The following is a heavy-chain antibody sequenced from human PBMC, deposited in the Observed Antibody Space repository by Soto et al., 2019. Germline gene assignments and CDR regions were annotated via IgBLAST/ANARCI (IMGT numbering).Heavy chain of an antibody. Sequence: SQTLSLTCAISGDSVSSDSGAWSWIRQSPSRGLEWLGRTYYRSKWYNDYAVSVKSRITINSDTSKNQFSLQLNSVTPEDTAVYYCARAPMVLTRSYFDSWGQGTPVTVSS. CDR2: TYYRSKWYN. CDR1: GDSVSSDSGA. V-gene: IGHV6-1*01. J-gene: IGHJ4*02. D-gene: IGHD2-8*01. CDR3: ARAPMVLTRSYFDS.